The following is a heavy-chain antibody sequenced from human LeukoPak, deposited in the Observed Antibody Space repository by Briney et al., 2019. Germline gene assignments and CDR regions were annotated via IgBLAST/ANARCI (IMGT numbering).Heavy chain of an antibody. CDR2: IIPILGTA. J-gene: IGHJ6*02. CDR3: ARGLYCSSSTSCYDYGMDV. D-gene: IGHD2-2*01. Sequence: SVKVSCKVSGGTCRSYGLNWVRQAPGQGPEWMGGIIPILGTAKYAQKLQGRVTITADEPTSTAYMELSSLRSEDTAVYYCARGLYCSSSTSCYDYGMDVWGQGTTVTVSS. V-gene: IGHV1-69*13. CDR1: GGTCRSYG.